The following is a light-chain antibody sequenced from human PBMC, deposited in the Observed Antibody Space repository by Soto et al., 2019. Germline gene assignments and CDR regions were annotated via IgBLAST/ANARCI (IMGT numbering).Light chain of an antibody. CDR2: LAS. V-gene: IGKV3-20*01. Sequence: EIVLTQSPGTLSLSLGERATLSCRASQSITNNYLASYQQKPGQAPRLLIYLASNRAAGIPDRFSGSGSVADSTLTINRLEPEDVAVYHCQQYGSSPSTFGQGTRVDIK. J-gene: IGKJ1*01. CDR1: QSITNNY. CDR3: QQYGSSPST.